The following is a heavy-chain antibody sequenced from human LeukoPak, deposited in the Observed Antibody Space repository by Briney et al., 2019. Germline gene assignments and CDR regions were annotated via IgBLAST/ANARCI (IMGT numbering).Heavy chain of an antibody. Sequence: PSETLSLTCTVSGGSISSYYWSWIRQPPGKGLEWIGYIYYSGSTNYNPSLKSRVTISVDTSKNQFSLKLSSVTAADTAVYYCARAGELTGTTYWYFDLWGRGTLDTVSS. V-gene: IGHV4-59*01. CDR1: GGSISSYY. D-gene: IGHD1-7*01. CDR3: ARAGELTGTTYWYFDL. J-gene: IGHJ2*01. CDR2: IYYSGST.